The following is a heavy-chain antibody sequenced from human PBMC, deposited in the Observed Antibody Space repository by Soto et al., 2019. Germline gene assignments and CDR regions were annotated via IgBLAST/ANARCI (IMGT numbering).Heavy chain of an antibody. CDR2: IIPIFGTA. J-gene: IGHJ6*02. Sequence: GASVKVSCKASGGTFSSYAISWVRQAPGQGLEWMGGIIPIFGTANYAQKFQGRVTITADESTSTAYMELSSLRSEDTAVYYCASRDGYNHFHYYYYGMDVWGQGTTVTVSS. CDR1: GGTFSSYA. V-gene: IGHV1-69*13. CDR3: ASRDGYNHFHYYYYGMDV. D-gene: IGHD5-12*01.